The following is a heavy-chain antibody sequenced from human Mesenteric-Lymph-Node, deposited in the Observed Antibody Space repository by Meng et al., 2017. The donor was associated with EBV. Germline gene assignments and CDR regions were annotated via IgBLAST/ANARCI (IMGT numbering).Heavy chain of an antibody. D-gene: IGHD4-17*01. CDR2: IYWDDDK. CDR3: VLSTVPDSDAFDI. CDR1: GVSFSTSGLG. Sequence: QITLKESGPTLVKPPQTLTLTCTFSGVSFSTSGLGVGWIRQPPGKALEWPALIYWDDDKRYSPSLRSRLTTTKDTSKNVVVLTMTNMDPVDTATYYCVLSTVPDSDAFDIWGQGTMVTVSS. V-gene: IGHV2-5*02. J-gene: IGHJ3*02.